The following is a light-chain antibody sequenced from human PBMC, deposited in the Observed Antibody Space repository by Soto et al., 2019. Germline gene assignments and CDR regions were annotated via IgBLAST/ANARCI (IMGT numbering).Light chain of an antibody. CDR3: QQRSNWPPIT. CDR2: DAS. V-gene: IGKV3-11*01. J-gene: IGKJ5*01. Sequence: IVLTQSPATLSLSPGERATLSCRASQSVSNYLAWYQQKPGQAPRLLIYDASNRATGIPARFSGSGSGTDFTLTISSLEPEDFAVYYCQQRSNWPPITFGQGTLLEIK. CDR1: QSVSNY.